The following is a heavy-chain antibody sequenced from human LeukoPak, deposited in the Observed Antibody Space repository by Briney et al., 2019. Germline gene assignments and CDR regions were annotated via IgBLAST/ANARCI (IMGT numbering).Heavy chain of an antibody. CDR1: GFTFSSYG. CDR3: ARDHVDTAMEYYYYYMDV. CDR2: TWYDGSNK. V-gene: IGHV3-30*19. J-gene: IGHJ6*03. D-gene: IGHD5-18*01. Sequence: PGGSLRLSCAASGFTFSSYGMHWVRQAPGKGLEWVAVTWYDGSNKYYADSVKGRFTISRDNSKNTLYLQMNSLRAEDTAVYYCARDHVDTAMEYYYYYMDVWGKGTTVTVSS.